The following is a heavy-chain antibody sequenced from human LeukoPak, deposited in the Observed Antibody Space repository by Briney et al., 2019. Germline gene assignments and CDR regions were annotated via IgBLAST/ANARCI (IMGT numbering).Heavy chain of an antibody. CDR2: ISYDGSNK. J-gene: IGHJ3*02. CDR3: AKEGDYYGSGSYRDGFDI. Sequence: GGSLRLSCAASGFTFSSYAMHWVREAPGKGLEWVAVISYDGSNKYYADSVKGRFTISRDSFKNTLYLQMNSLRPEDTAVYYCAKEGDYYGSGSYRDGFDIWGQGTRATVSS. V-gene: IGHV3-30*04. CDR1: GFTFSSYA. D-gene: IGHD3-10*01.